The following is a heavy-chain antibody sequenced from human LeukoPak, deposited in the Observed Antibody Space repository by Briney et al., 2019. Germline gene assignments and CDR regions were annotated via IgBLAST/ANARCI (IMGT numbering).Heavy chain of an antibody. D-gene: IGHD1-26*01. J-gene: IGHJ4*02. Sequence: SETLSLTCAVYGGSFSGYYWSWIRQPPGKGLEWIGEINSGSTNYNPSLNSRVTISVDTSKNQFSLKLSSVTAADTAVYYCARNSGSYLPYYFDYWGQGTLVTVSS. CDR2: INSGST. V-gene: IGHV4-34*01. CDR3: ARNSGSYLPYYFDY. CDR1: GGSFSGYY.